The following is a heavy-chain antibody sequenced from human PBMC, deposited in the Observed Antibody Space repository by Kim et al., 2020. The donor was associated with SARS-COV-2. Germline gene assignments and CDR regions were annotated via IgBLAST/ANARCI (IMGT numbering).Heavy chain of an antibody. J-gene: IGHJ4*02. V-gene: IGHV3-48*03. D-gene: IGHD1-26*01. CDR3: ARDVGGSSWGAFDY. Sequence: ADSVKGRFTISRDNAKSSLYLQMHSRRAEDTAVYYCARDVGGSSWGAFDYWGQGTLVTVSS.